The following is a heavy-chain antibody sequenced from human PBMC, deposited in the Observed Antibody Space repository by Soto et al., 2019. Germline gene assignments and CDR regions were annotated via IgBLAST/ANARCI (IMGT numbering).Heavy chain of an antibody. CDR3: ARRLRDYIWGNQRTLDW. CDR1: GFTFSTYW. CDR2: LKEDGSET. J-gene: IGHJ4*02. Sequence: PGGSLRLSCAASGFTFSTYWMSWVRQAPGKGLEWVANLKEDGSETHYVDFLKGRFTVSRDNAKNSLYLQMNSLTTEDTAVYYCARRLRDYIWGNQRTLDWWGQGTLVTVSS. D-gene: IGHD3-16*01. V-gene: IGHV3-7*01.